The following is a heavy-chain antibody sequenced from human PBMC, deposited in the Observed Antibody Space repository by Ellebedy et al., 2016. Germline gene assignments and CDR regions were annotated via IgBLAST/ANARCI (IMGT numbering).Heavy chain of an antibody. CDR3: ARDGSGGSFLYYYYGMDV. CDR2: IWYDGSNK. CDR1: GFTFSSYG. J-gene: IGHJ6*02. V-gene: IGHV3-33*08. D-gene: IGHD2-15*01. Sequence: GGSLRLSCAASGFTFSSYGMHWVRQAPGKGLEWVAVIWYDGSNKYYADSVKGRFTISRDNSKNTLYLQMNSLRAEDTAVYYCARDGSGGSFLYYYYGMDVWGQGTTVTVSS.